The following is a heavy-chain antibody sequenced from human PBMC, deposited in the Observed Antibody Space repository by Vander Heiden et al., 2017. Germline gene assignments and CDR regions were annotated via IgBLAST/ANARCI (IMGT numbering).Heavy chain of an antibody. CDR1: GFTVSNAW. CDR3: TSRGYSGYDSY. CDR2: IKSKIDGGTT. Sequence: VQLVVSGGGCVKPGGSLRLSCAASGFTVSNAWMNWVRQAPGKGLEWVGHIKSKIDGGTTDYAAPVKGRFTISRDDSKNTLYLQVNSLKTEDTAVYYCTSRGYSGYDSYWGQGTLVTVSS. D-gene: IGHD5-12*01. J-gene: IGHJ4*02. V-gene: IGHV3-15*07.